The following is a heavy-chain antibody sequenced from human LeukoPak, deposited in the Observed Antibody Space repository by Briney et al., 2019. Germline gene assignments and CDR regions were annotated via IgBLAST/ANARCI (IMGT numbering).Heavy chain of an antibody. CDR1: GYSISSGYY. V-gene: IGHV4-38-2*02. CDR3: ARDQRSGSYVDY. CDR2: IYHSGST. Sequence: SETLSLTCTVSGYSISSGYYWGWIRQPPGKGLEWIGSIYHSGSTYCNPSLKSRVTISVDTSKNQFSLKLSSVTAADTAVYYCARDQRSGSYVDYWGQGTLVTVSS. J-gene: IGHJ4*02. D-gene: IGHD3-10*01.